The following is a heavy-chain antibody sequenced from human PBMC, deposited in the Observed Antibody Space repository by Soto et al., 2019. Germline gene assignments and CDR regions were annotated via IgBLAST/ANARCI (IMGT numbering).Heavy chain of an antibody. CDR3: AREYTYGSNFFDC. CDR2: ISHSGST. D-gene: IGHD5-18*01. J-gene: IGHJ4*02. Sequence: PSETLSLTCTVSGGSISSAAYYWSWIRQHPGKGLEWIWFISHSGSTYYTPSLKSRVIISADTSKNQFSVNLTSVTAADTAVYYCAREYTYGSNFFDCWGQGALVTVSS. CDR1: GGSISSAAYY. V-gene: IGHV4-31*03.